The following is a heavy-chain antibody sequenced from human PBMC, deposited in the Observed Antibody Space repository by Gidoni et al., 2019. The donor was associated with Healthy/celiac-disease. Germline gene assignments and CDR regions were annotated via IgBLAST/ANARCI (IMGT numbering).Heavy chain of an antibody. CDR1: GCTFSEDY. Sequence: QVQLVESGGGLVKPGGSLRLSCAASGCTFSEDYMSWIRQAPGKGLEWFSYISSSGSTIYYADSVKGRFTISRYNAKNSLYLQMNSLRAEDTAVYYCARDYYDSSAAEFDYWGQGTLVTVSS. CDR2: ISSSGSTI. CDR3: ARDYYDSSAAEFDY. J-gene: IGHJ4*02. D-gene: IGHD3-22*01. V-gene: IGHV3-11*01.